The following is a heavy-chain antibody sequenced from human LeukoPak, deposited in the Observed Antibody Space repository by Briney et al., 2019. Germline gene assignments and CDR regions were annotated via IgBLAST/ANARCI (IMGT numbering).Heavy chain of an antibody. V-gene: IGHV4-59*01. CDR1: GGSISSYY. J-gene: IGHJ4*02. CDR3: ARDRALGSGKFYFDY. CDR2: IYYSGST. D-gene: IGHD3-16*01. Sequence: SETLSLTCTVSGGSISSYYWSWIRQPPGKGLEWIGYIYYSGSTNYNPSLKRRLTISVDTSKNQFSLHLSSVTAADTAVYYCARDRALGSGKFYFDYWGQGTLVTVSS.